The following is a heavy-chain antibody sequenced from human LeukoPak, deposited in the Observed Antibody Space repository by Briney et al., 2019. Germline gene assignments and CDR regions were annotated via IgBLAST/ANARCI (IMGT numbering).Heavy chain of an antibody. CDR1: GFTFSSYG. CDR3: AKRGAEVGTTIAPGDY. J-gene: IGHJ4*02. Sequence: GGSLRLSCAASGFTFSSYGMSWVRQAPGKGLEWVSAISGSGGSTYYADSVKGRFTISRDNSKNTLYLQMNSLRAEDTAVYYCAKRGAEVGTTIAPGDYWGQGSLVTVSS. CDR2: ISGSGGST. D-gene: IGHD1-26*01. V-gene: IGHV3-23*01.